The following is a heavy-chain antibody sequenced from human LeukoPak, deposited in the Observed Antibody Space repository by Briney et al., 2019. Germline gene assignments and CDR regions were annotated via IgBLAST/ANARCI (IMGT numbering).Heavy chain of an antibody. D-gene: IGHD1-14*01. Sequence: GGSLRLSCAASGFTFSDYYMNWIRQAPGKGLEWVSSISSGSSYTNYADSVKGRFTIYRDNAKNSLYLQMNSLRAEDTAVYYCARRLGTDYWGQGALVTVSS. CDR2: ISSGSSYT. CDR1: GFTFSDYY. J-gene: IGHJ4*02. CDR3: ARRLGTDY. V-gene: IGHV3-11*06.